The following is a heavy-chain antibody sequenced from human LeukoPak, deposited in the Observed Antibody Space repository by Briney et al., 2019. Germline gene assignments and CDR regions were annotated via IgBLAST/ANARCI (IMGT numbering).Heavy chain of an antibody. D-gene: IGHD6-19*01. V-gene: IGHV4-59*05. J-gene: IGHJ4*02. CDR3: ARHGSYSSGCVDY. Sequence: SETLSLTCIVSGGSISSYYWSWIRQPPGKGLEWIGSIYYSGSTYYNPSLKSRVTISVDTSKNQFSLKLSSVTAADTAVYYCARHGSYSSGCVDYWGQGTLVTVSS. CDR2: IYYSGST. CDR1: GGSISSYY.